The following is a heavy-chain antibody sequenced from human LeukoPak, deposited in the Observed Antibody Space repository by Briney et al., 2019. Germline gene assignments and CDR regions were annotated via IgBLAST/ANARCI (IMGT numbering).Heavy chain of an antibody. CDR2: ISYDGSNK. CDR3: ARGDLGYCSSTSCYRGAFSFDY. V-gene: IGHV3-30-3*01. J-gene: IGHJ4*02. CDR1: GFTFSSYA. Sequence: RTGGSLRLSCAASGFTFSSYAMHWVRQAPGKGLEWVAVISYDGSNKYYADSVKGRFTISRDNSKNTLYLQMNSLRAEDTAVYYCARGDLGYCSSTSCYRGAFSFDYWGQGTLVTVSS. D-gene: IGHD2-2*02.